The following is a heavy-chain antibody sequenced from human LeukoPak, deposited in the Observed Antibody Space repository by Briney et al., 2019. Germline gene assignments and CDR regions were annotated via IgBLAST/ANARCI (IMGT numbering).Heavy chain of an antibody. Sequence: SETLSLTCTVSGGSISSGSYYWSWIRPPAGKGLEWIGRIYTSGSTNYNPSLKSRVTISVDTSRNQFSLKLSSVTAADTAVYYCARGGRQLGTFDYWGQGTLVTVSS. D-gene: IGHD6-13*01. CDR3: ARGGRQLGTFDY. CDR1: GGSISSGSYY. V-gene: IGHV4-61*02. CDR2: IYTSGST. J-gene: IGHJ4*02.